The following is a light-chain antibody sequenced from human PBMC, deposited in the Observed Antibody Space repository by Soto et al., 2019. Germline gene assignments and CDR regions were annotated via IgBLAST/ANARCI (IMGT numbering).Light chain of an antibody. CDR3: NSFTTSSTYV. J-gene: IGLJ1*01. V-gene: IGLV2-18*02. CDR2: EVN. Sequence: QSVLTQPASVSGSPGQSITISCTGTSSDIGSYNRVSWYQQPPGTAPKLIIYEVNNRPSGVPDRFSGSKSGNTASLTISGLHAEDEADYYCNSFTTSSTYVFGTGTKVTVL. CDR1: SSDIGSYNR.